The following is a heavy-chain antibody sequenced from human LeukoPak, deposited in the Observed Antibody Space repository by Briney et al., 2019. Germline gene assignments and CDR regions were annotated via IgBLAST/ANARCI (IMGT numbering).Heavy chain of an antibody. D-gene: IGHD6-6*01. V-gene: IGHV4-34*01. CDR1: GGSFSGYY. CDR2: INHSGST. CDR3: ARRDSSSSKYYMDV. Sequence: PSETLSLTCAVYGGSFSGYYWSWIRQPPGKGLEWIGEINHSGSTNYNPSLKSRVTISVDTSKNQFSLKLGSVTAADTAVYYCARRDSSSSKYYMDVWGKGTTVTVSS. J-gene: IGHJ6*03.